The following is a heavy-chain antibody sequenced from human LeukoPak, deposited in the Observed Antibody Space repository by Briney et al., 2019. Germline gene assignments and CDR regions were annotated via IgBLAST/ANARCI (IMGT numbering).Heavy chain of an antibody. V-gene: IGHV1-8*02. Sequence: ASVKVSCKASGYTFTGYYMHWVRQAPGQGLEWMGWMNPNSGNTGYAQKFQGRVTMTRNTSISTAYMELSSLRSEDTAVYYCARGRELLWFGESDARFDPWGQGTLVTISS. CDR2: MNPNSGNT. CDR3: ARGRELLWFGESDARFDP. CDR1: GYTFTGYY. J-gene: IGHJ5*02. D-gene: IGHD3-10*01.